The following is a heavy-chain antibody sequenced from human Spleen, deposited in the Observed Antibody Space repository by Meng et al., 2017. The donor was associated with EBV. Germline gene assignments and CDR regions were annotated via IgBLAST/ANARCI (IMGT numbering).Heavy chain of an antibody. J-gene: IGHJ4*02. Sequence: PPETLPLTGGVSVVSFSDSYWHWIRQPPGKGLECIGKINYGGYTIYSSSLNSQITISVDTSKNQVSLKLNSVTAADTAMYYCSSQGDREGPGRYWGQGTLVTVSS. CDR3: SSQGDREGPGRY. CDR1: VVSFSDSY. V-gene: IGHV4-34*01. D-gene: IGHD5-24*01. CDR2: INYGGYT.